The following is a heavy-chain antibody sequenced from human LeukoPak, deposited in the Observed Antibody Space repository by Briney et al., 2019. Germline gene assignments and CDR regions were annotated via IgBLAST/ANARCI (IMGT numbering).Heavy chain of an antibody. CDR3: ARDDGHKSYYFDY. CDR2: IYYSGST. CDR1: GGSISSYY. Sequence: SETLSLTCTVSGGSISSYYWSWIRQPPGKGLEWIGYIYYSGSTNYNPSLKSRVTISVDTSKNQFSLKLSSVTAADTAVYYCARDDGHKSYYFDYWGQGTLVTVSS. J-gene: IGHJ4*02. V-gene: IGHV4-59*12. D-gene: IGHD5-24*01.